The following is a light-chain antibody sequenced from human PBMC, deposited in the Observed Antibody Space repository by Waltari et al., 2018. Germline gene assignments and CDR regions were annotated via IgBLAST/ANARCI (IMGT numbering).Light chain of an antibody. Sequence: SYVLTQPPSVSVAPGKPARIPCGGNNTGSTSVHWYQQKPGQAPVLVVYDDSDRPSGIPERFSGSNSGNTATLTISRVEAGDEADYYCQVWDSSSDHVVFGGGTKLTVL. V-gene: IGLV3-21*03. CDR3: QVWDSSSDHVV. CDR1: NTGSTS. CDR2: DDS. J-gene: IGLJ2*01.